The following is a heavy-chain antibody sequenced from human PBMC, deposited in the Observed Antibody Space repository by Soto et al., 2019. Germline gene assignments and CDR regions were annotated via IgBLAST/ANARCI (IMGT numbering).Heavy chain of an antibody. Sequence: PAATLHLTEHFNDSSIRALYGSWIRQPPWKGLEWIGRIHSSGSTNYNPSLKSRVTMSVDTSKNQFSLRLMSLTAADTAVYYCARDQGVAAAGITWFDPWRQGYLLTGSA. J-gene: IGHJ5*02. CDR1: DSSIRALY. CDR3: ARDQGVAAAGITWFDP. CDR2: IHSSGST. D-gene: IGHD6-13*01. V-gene: IGHV4-4*07.